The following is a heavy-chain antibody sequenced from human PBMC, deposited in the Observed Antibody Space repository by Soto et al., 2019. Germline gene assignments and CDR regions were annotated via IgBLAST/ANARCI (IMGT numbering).Heavy chain of an antibody. D-gene: IGHD1-26*01. Sequence: QVQLVESGGGVVQPGRSLRLSCAASGFTFSTNGMHWVRQAPGKGLEWVAVISYGGSKKYYADSVKGRLTISRDNSKNPLYLHMNSLEAEDTAVYYCVQDRVESGLWEVDYWGQGTLVTVSS. V-gene: IGHV3-30*18. CDR3: VQDRVESGLWEVDY. CDR1: GFTFSTNG. J-gene: IGHJ4*01. CDR2: ISYGGSKK.